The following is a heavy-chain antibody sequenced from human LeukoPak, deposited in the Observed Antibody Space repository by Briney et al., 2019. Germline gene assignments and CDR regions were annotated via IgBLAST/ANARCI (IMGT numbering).Heavy chain of an antibody. CDR1: GGSISSSSYY. CDR3: AREAHSRHGGYGHYFDY. J-gene: IGHJ4*02. D-gene: IGHD5-12*01. V-gene: IGHV4-39*07. Sequence: PSETLSLTCTVSGGSISSSSYYWGWIRQPPGKGLEWIGSIYYSGSTYYNPSLKSRVTISVDTSKNQFSLRLSSVTAADTAVYYCAREAHSRHGGYGHYFDYWGQGSLVTVSS. CDR2: IYYSGST.